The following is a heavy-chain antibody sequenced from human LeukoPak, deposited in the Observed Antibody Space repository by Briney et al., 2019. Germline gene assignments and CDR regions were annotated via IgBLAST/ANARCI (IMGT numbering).Heavy chain of an antibody. J-gene: IGHJ4*02. CDR1: GGSISSYY. Sequence: PSETLSLTCTVSGGSISSYYWSWIRQPPGKGLEWIGYIYYSGSTNYNPSLKSRVTISVDTSKNQFSLKLSSVTAADTAVYYCARASVAVNYWGQGTLVTVSS. D-gene: IGHD2-15*01. V-gene: IGHV4-59*12. CDR3: ARASVAVNY. CDR2: IYYSGST.